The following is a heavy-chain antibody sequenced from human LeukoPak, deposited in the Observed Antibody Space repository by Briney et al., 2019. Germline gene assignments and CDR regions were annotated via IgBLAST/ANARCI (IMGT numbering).Heavy chain of an antibody. J-gene: IGHJ4*02. CDR3: AADDQQAIM. CDR2: IVVGSSKT. CDR1: GLPFSSSA. Sequence: ASVKVSCKAAGLPFSSSAIQWVRQARGQRLEWIGWIVVGSSKTNYAQKIHERVTITRDMSTSTAYMELSSLRSEDTAVYYCAADDQQAIMWGQGTPVTVSS. V-gene: IGHV1-58*02. D-gene: IGHD2-2*01.